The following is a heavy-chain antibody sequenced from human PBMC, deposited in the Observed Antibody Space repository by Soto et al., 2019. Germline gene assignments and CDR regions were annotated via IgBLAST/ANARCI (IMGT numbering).Heavy chain of an antibody. D-gene: IGHD5-18*01. J-gene: IGHJ4*02. V-gene: IGHV2-5*02. CDR2: LYGDEDK. CDR3: AHIPYGYKYYFAY. Sequence: QITLKESGPTLVKPTQTLTLTCTFSGFSRSTRGVGVGWFRQPPGRALEWLALLYGDEDKRYTPSLQNRLTITRDTPKTQVVLTITNMEPGDTAPYSCAHIPYGYKYYFAYWGQGTLVTVSS. CDR1: GFSRSTRGVG.